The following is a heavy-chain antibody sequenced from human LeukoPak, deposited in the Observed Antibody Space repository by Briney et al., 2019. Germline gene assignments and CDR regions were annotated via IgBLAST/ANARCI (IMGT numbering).Heavy chain of an antibody. Sequence: SVKVSCKASGGTFSNYTISWVRQAPGQGLEWMGRIIPLLGLANYAKKFQGRVTITADKSTSTDYMELSSLRSEDTAVYYCAGGESTVVPGRGDIWGQETMLTVSS. CDR1: GGTFSNYT. D-gene: IGHD4-23*01. CDR3: AGGESTVVPGRGDI. V-gene: IGHV1-69*02. J-gene: IGHJ3*02. CDR2: IIPLLGLA.